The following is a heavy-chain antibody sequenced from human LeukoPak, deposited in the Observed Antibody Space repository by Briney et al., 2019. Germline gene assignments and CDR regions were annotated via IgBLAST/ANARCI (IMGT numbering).Heavy chain of an antibody. Sequence: PGGSLRLSCAASGFTFSSYGMHWVRQAPGKGLEWVAFIRYDGSNKYYADSVKGRFTISRDNSKNTLYLQMDSLRAEDTAVYYCARVRDKSGCYSRNKNAFDIWGQGTMVTVSS. CDR3: ARVRDKSGCYSRNKNAFDI. CDR2: IRYDGSNK. J-gene: IGHJ3*02. V-gene: IGHV3-30*02. CDR1: GFTFSSYG. D-gene: IGHD3-3*01.